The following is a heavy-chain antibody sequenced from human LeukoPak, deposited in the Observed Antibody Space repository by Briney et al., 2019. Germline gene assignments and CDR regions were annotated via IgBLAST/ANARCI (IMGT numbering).Heavy chain of an antibody. J-gene: IGHJ4*02. CDR3: ANGGYTSSWYVVDY. CDR1: GFTFSSYG. CDR2: ISYDGSNK. Sequence: PGRSLSLSCAAPGFTFSSYGMHWVRQAPGKGLEWVAVISYDGSNKYYADSVKGRFTISRDNSKNTLYLQMSSLRPEDTAVYYCANGGYTSSWYVVDYWGQGTLVTVSS. D-gene: IGHD6-13*01. V-gene: IGHV3-30*18.